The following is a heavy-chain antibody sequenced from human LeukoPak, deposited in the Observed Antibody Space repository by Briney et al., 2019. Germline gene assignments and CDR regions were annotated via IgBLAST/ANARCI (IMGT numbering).Heavy chain of an antibody. V-gene: IGHV4-59*11. Sequence: SETLSLTCTVSGGSISGHYWNWIRQPPGRGLEGIGNIHDSGSTNYNPSLKSRVTISVDTSKNQFSLKLSSVTAADTAMYYCVSQGFWGQGTLVTVSS. CDR1: GGSISGHY. CDR3: VSQGF. J-gene: IGHJ4*02. CDR2: IHDSGST.